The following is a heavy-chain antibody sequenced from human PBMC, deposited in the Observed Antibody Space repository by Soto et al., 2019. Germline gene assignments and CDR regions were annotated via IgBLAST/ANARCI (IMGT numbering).Heavy chain of an antibody. D-gene: IGHD2-8*01. CDR3: TKDFADNGQFLNWYFDL. CDR1: GFTFSSYA. J-gene: IGHJ2*01. Sequence: EVQLLESGGGLVQPGGSLRLSCAASGFTFSSYAMSWVRQAPGKGVEWVSAISGSGGSTYYSDSVKGRFTISRDNSRKAGYLRITRLRAEDTAVYYCTKDFADNGQFLNWYFDLWGRGTRVTVSS. CDR2: ISGSGGST. V-gene: IGHV3-23*01.